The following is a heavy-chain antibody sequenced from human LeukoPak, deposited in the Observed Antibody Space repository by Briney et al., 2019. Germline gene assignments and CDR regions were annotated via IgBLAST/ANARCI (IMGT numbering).Heavy chain of an antibody. J-gene: IGHJ4*02. CDR3: ARHGTLGSITYPLDY. CDR2: IYYSGTT. Sequence: SETLSLTCTVSGGSISSYYWSWIRQAPGKGLEWIGNIYYSGTTNYNPSLKSRVTISVDTSRNQFSLKLSSVTAADTAVYYCARHGTLGSITYPLDYWGQGTLATVFS. D-gene: IGHD3-16*01. V-gene: IGHV4-59*08. CDR1: GGSISSYY.